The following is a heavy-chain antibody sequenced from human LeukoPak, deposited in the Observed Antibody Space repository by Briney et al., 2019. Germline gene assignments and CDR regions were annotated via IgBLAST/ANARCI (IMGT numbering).Heavy chain of an antibody. CDR1: GGSINNYY. CDR3: ARVAQKLERIAVAGTSEWRANWYFDL. CDR2: IHYSGST. Sequence: SETLSLTCTVSGGSINNYYWSWIRQPPGKGLEWIGYIHYSGSTNYNPSLKSRVTMSVDTSKNQFSLKLRSVTAADTAVYYCARVAQKLERIAVAGTSEWRANWYFDLWGRGTLVTVSS. D-gene: IGHD6-19*01. V-gene: IGHV4-59*12. J-gene: IGHJ2*01.